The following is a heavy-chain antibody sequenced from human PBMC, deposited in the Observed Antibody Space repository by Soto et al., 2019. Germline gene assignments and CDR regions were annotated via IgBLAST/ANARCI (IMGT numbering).Heavy chain of an antibody. Sequence: QVQLVQSGAEVKKPGSSVKVSCKASGGTFNRYAISWLRQAPGQGPEWMGGITPMFGIGNYAQKFQGRVTITADESTTTGDMELRRLTCEDTAVYYCAQTLGSAVAGPGRFDLWGRGTRVIVSS. CDR3: AQTLGSAVAGPGRFDL. V-gene: IGHV1-69*12. D-gene: IGHD6-19*01. CDR2: ITPMFGIG. J-gene: IGHJ2*01. CDR1: GGTFNRYA.